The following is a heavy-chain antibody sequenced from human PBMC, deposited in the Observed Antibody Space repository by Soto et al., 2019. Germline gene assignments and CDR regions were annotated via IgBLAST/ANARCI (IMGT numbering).Heavy chain of an antibody. CDR1: GYTFSNLA. D-gene: IGHD6-19*01. J-gene: IGHJ3*01. CDR2: INGGDGNT. Sequence: ASVKVSCKASGYTFSNLAIHWVRQAPGQRLEWMGWINGGDGNTRYSQKFQGRVTFTRDTSASIVYMEMSNLRSEDTTVYYCARSPGWYALDFWGQGTMVTFSS. CDR3: ARSPGWYALDF. V-gene: IGHV1-3*01.